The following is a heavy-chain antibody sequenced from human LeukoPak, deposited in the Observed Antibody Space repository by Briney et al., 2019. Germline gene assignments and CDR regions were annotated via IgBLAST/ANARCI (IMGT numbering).Heavy chain of an antibody. CDR2: ISHSRSYT. D-gene: IGHD6-13*01. Sequence: GGSLRLSCAASGFTFSYYYMSWIRQAPGKGLEWVSYISHSRSYTNYADSVKGRFTISRDNAKKSLYLQVKRLSAEDTDVYYFARGGMGIAAAGAYLDYWGQGTLVTVSS. CDR3: ARGGMGIAAAGAYLDY. J-gene: IGHJ4*02. V-gene: IGHV3-11*06. CDR1: GFTFSYYY.